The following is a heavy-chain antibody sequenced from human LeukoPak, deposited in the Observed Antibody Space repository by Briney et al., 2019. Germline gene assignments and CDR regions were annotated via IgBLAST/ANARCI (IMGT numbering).Heavy chain of an antibody. V-gene: IGHV4-59*11. CDR3: ARYYYDSSGYYLPYYYYYMDV. D-gene: IGHD3-22*01. CDR1: GGSICSHY. J-gene: IGHJ6*03. CDR2: IYYSGST. Sequence: SETLSLTCTVSGGSICSHYWSWIRQPPGKGLEWIGYIYYSGSTNYNPSLKSRVTISVDTSKNQFSLKLSSVTAADTAVYYCARYYYDSSGYYLPYYYYYMDVWGKGTTVTVSS.